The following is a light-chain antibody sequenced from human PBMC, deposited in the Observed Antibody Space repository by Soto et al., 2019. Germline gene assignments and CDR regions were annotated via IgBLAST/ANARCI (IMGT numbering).Light chain of an antibody. J-gene: IGKJ1*01. CDR3: QQYNSYS. V-gene: IGKV1-5*03. CDR2: KAS. CDR1: QTINSW. Sequence: DIQMTQSPSTLSASVGDRVTITCRASQTINSWLAWYQQKPGKAPKLLIYKASYLQSGVPSRFSGSGSGTEFTLTISSLQPDDFATYYCQQYNSYSFGQGTKVDIK.